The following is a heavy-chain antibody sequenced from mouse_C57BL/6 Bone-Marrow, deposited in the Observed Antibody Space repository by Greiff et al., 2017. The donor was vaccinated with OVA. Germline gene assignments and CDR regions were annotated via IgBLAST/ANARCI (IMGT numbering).Heavy chain of an antibody. CDR3: ARSRGNYDYAMDY. Sequence: QVQLQQPGAELVMPGASVKLSCKASGYTFTSYWMHWVKQRPGQGLEWIGEIDPSDSYTNYNQKFKGKSTLTVDKSSSTAYMQLSSLTSEDSAVYYCARSRGNYDYAMDYWGQGTSVTVSS. V-gene: IGHV1-69*01. CDR1: GYTFTSYW. CDR2: IDPSDSYT. D-gene: IGHD2-1*01. J-gene: IGHJ4*01.